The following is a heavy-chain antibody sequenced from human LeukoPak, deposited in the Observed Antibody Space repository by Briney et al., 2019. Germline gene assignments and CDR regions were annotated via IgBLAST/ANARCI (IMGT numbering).Heavy chain of an antibody. V-gene: IGHV3-21*01. Sequence: PGGSLRLSCAASGFTFTTNSMNWVRQAPGKWREWVSSISISSSYIYYADSVKGRFTTSRDNAKNSLYLQMNSLRAEDTAVYYCARDPAHGYDSSGYSVSPAWGQGTLVTVSS. CDR3: ARDPAHGYDSSGYSVSPA. CDR1: GFTFTTNS. D-gene: IGHD3-22*01. J-gene: IGHJ5*02. CDR2: ISISSSYI.